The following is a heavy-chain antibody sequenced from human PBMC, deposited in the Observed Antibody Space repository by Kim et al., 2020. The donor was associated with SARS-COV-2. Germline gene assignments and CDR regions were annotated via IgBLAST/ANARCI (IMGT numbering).Heavy chain of an antibody. CDR3: AKARSGYDYALDY. J-gene: IGHJ4*02. Sequence: YADSEKGRFTISRDNAKNSLYLQMNSLRAEDTALYYCAKARSGYDYALDYWGQGTLVTVSS. V-gene: IGHV3-9*01. D-gene: IGHD5-12*01.